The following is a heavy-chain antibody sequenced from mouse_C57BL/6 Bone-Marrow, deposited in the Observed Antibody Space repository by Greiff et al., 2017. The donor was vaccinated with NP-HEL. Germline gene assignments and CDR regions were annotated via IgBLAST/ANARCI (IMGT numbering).Heavy chain of an antibody. CDR3: TRGDYYYGKDAMDY. J-gene: IGHJ4*01. CDR2: IYPGNSDT. CDR1: GYTFTSYW. Sequence: EVQLQQSGTVLARPGASVKMSCKTSGYTFTSYWMHWVKQRPGQGLEWIGAIYPGNSDTSYNQKFKGKAKLTAVTSASTAYMELSSLTNEDSAVYYCTRGDYYYGKDAMDYWGQGTSVTVSS. V-gene: IGHV1-5*01. D-gene: IGHD1-1*01.